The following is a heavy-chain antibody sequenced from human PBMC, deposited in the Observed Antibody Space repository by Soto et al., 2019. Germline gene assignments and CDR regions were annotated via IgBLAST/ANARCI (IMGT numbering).Heavy chain of an antibody. CDR3: AIGGWGPRFDF. CDR1: GYTFTHYD. Sequence: QVQLVQSGADMKKPGASVKVSCKASGYTFTHYDINWVRQATGQGLEWMGWMNPNTGNTGFAQKFQDRVTMTRNTSISTAYMELSSLRSEDTALYFCAIGGWGPRFDFWGQGTPVTVSS. D-gene: IGHD3-16*01. J-gene: IGHJ4*02. CDR2: MNPNTGNT. V-gene: IGHV1-8*01.